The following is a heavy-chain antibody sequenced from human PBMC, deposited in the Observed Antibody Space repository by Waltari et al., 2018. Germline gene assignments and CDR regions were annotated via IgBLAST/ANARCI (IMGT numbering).Heavy chain of an antibody. J-gene: IGHJ4*02. CDR1: GFTFSSYA. D-gene: IGHD6-6*01. CDR2: SRGSGGST. CDR3: ANLKYSSQTH. Sequence: EVQLLESGGGLVQPGGSLRLSCAASGFTFSSYATSWVRQAPGKGREWVSASRGSGGSTYYADSVKGRFTISRDNSKNTLYLQMNSLRAEDTAVYYCANLKYSSQTHWGQGTLVTVSS. V-gene: IGHV3-23*01.